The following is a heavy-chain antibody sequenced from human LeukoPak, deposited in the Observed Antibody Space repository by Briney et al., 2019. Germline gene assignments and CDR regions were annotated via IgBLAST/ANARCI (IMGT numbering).Heavy chain of an antibody. V-gene: IGHV4-59*01. CDR3: ARQSIGGSSLSYFDY. J-gene: IGHJ4*02. D-gene: IGHD2-15*01. Sequence: SETLSLTCTVSGGSISSYYWSWIRQPPGKGLEWIGNIYDSGCTNYNPSLKSRLTISVDTSKNQCSLKLSSVTAADTAVYYCARQSIGGSSLSYFDYWGQGTLVNVSS. CDR2: IYDSGCT. CDR1: GGSISSYY.